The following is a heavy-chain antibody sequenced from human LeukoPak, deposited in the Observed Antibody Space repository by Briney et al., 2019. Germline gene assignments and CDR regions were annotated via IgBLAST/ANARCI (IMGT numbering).Heavy chain of an antibody. CDR2: ISGSGGST. V-gene: IGHV3-23*01. CDR3: AKGEYSSSPWFDP. CDR1: GFTFSSYA. D-gene: IGHD6-6*01. J-gene: IGHJ5*02. Sequence: PGRSLRLSCAASGFTFSSYAMSWVRQAPGKGLEWVSTISGSGGSTYYADSVKGRFTISRDNSKNTLYLQLNSLRAEDTAVYYCAKGEYSSSPWFDPWGQETLVTVSS.